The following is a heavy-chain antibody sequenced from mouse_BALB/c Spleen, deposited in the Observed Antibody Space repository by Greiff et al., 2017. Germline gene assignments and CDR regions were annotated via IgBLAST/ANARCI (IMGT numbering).Heavy chain of an antibody. D-gene: IGHD4-1*01. CDR1: GYSITSDYA. Sequence: VQLQQSGPGLVKPSQSLSLTCTVTGYSITSDYAWNWIRQFPGNKLEWMGYISYSGSTSYNPSLKSRISITRDTSKNQFFLQLNSVTTEDTATYYCARGTGLYYYAMDYWGQGTSVTVSS. CDR2: ISYSGST. V-gene: IGHV3-2*02. CDR3: ARGTGLYYYAMDY. J-gene: IGHJ4*01.